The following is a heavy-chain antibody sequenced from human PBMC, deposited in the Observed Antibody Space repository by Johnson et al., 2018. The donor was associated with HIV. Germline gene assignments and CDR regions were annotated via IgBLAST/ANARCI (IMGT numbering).Heavy chain of an antibody. CDR3: ATWTTGTTTEADAFDI. Sequence: VQLVESGGGLVKPGGSLRLSCAASGFTFSNAWMSWVRQAPGKGLEWVGRIKSKTDGGTTDYAAPVKGRFTISRDDSKNTLYLQMNSLKTEDAAVYYCATWTTGTTTEADAFDIWGQGTMVTVSS. D-gene: IGHD1-1*01. CDR2: IKSKTDGGTT. V-gene: IGHV3-15*01. J-gene: IGHJ3*02. CDR1: GFTFSNAW.